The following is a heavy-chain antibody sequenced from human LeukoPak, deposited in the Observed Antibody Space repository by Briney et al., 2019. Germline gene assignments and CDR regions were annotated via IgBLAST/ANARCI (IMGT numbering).Heavy chain of an antibody. Sequence: GGSLRLSCAASGFTFSTYAVNWVRQAPGKGLEWVSAITGSGGATYYADSVKGRFTISRDNSKNTLYLQMSSLRAEDTAVYYCAKEFPPTYYDFWSGYFYYYYYGMDVWGQGTTVTVSS. CDR1: GFTFSTYA. V-gene: IGHV3-23*01. J-gene: IGHJ6*02. CDR3: AKEFPPTYYDFWSGYFYYYYYGMDV. D-gene: IGHD3-3*01. CDR2: ITGSGGAT.